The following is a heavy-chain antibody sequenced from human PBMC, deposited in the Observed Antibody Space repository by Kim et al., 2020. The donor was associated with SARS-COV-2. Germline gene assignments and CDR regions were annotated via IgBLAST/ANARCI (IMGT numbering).Heavy chain of an antibody. CDR2: ISGSGGST. Sequence: GGSLRLSCAASRFTFNSYAMSWVRQAPGKGLEWVSAISGSGGSTNYADSGRGRFTFSRDNSKNTLYLQMNSRRAEDTAVYYCSNPGNWGQGTLVTVSS. CDR1: RFTFNSYA. V-gene: IGHV3-23*01. CDR3: SNPGN. J-gene: IGHJ4*02.